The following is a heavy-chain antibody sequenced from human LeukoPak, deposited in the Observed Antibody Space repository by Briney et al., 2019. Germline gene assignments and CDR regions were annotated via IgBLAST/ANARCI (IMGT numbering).Heavy chain of an antibody. J-gene: IGHJ4*02. Sequence: GGSLRLSCAASGFTFINAWMAWVRQAPGKGLEWVAVISYDGSNKYYADSVKGRFTISRDNSKNTLYLQMNSLRAEDTAVYYCAKDFALLGYCSGGTCHAGDSWGQGTLVTVSS. D-gene: IGHD2-15*01. CDR2: ISYDGSNK. CDR3: AKDFALLGYCSGGTCHAGDS. V-gene: IGHV3-30*18. CDR1: GFTFINAW.